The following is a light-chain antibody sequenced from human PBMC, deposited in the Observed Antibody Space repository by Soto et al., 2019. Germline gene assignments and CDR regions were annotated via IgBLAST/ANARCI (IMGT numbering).Light chain of an antibody. Sequence: QSALTQPPSASGSPGQSVTISCTGTSSDVGGYNYVSWYQQHPGQAPKLMIYEVSKRPSGVPDRFSGSKSGNTASLTVSGLQAEDEADYYCSSYAGSNNPFVFGTGTKLTVL. CDR3: SSYAGSNNPFV. J-gene: IGLJ1*01. CDR1: SSDVGGYNY. CDR2: EVS. V-gene: IGLV2-8*01.